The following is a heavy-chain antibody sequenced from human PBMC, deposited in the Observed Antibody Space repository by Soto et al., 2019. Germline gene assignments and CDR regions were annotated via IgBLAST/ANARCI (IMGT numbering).Heavy chain of an antibody. D-gene: IGHD3-3*01. Sequence: ASVKVSCKASGHTFTSYGISWVRQAPGQGLEWMGWISAYNGNTNYAQKLQGRVTMTTDTSTSTAYMELRSLRSDDTAVYYCARAGYYDFWSGTTDFDYWGQGTLVTVS. CDR3: ARAGYYDFWSGTTDFDY. V-gene: IGHV1-18*01. J-gene: IGHJ4*02. CDR2: ISAYNGNT. CDR1: GHTFTSYG.